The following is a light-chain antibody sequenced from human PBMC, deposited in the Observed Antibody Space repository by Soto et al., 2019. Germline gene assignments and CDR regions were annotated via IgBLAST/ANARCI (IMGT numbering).Light chain of an antibody. Sequence: QSVLTQPASVSGSPGQLITISCTGTRSDIGAYNYVSWYQHHPGKAPKVLIYDVNYRPSGVSSRFSGSKSGSTASLTISGLQAEDEAHYYCSSFTTSSTLVFGGGTKVTVL. CDR1: RSDIGAYNY. V-gene: IGLV2-14*03. CDR2: DVN. CDR3: SSFTTSSTLV. J-gene: IGLJ2*01.